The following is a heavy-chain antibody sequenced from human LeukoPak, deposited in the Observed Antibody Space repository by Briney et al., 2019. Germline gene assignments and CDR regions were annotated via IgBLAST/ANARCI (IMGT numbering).Heavy chain of an antibody. CDR2: IYYSGST. V-gene: IGHV4-61*01. Sequence: SETLSLTCTVSGGSVSSGSYYWSWIRQPPGKGLEWIGYIYYSGSTNYSPSLKSRVTISVDTSKNQFSLKLSSVTAADTAVYYCAREYYYDSSGYPPDAFDIWGQGTMVTVSS. CDR3: AREYYYDSSGYPPDAFDI. J-gene: IGHJ3*02. CDR1: GGSVSSGSYY. D-gene: IGHD3-22*01.